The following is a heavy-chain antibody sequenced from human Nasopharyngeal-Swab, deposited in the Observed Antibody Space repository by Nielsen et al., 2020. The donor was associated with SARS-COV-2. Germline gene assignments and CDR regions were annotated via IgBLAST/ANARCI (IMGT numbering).Heavy chain of an antibody. J-gene: IGHJ4*02. CDR2: IFWDDDK. V-gene: IGHV2-5*02. CDR1: GFSLYTTGVA. D-gene: IGHD3-10*01. Sequence: SGPTLVKPTPTLTLTCTFSGFSLYTTGVAVGWVRQPPGKALEWLAVIFWDDDKRYSPSVNDKVASTRGTSQNQVVLTMTNMDPVDTATYYCVHRRELDFYFDNWGQGILVTVSS. CDR3: VHRRELDFYFDN.